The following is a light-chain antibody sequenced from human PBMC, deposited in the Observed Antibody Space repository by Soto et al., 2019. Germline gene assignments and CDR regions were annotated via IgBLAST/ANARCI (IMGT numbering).Light chain of an antibody. V-gene: IGKV4-1*01. CDR1: QSVFHSSNNRNC. Sequence: DIVMTQSPDSLSVSLGERATINCKSSQSVFHSSNNRNCLSWYQQKPGQPPKLLIFWASTREYGVPDRVSGRGSGTDFTINISSLQAEDGAVYYCQQSYSAPDPFGQGTKLQIK. CDR2: WAS. J-gene: IGKJ2*01. CDR3: QQSYSAPDP.